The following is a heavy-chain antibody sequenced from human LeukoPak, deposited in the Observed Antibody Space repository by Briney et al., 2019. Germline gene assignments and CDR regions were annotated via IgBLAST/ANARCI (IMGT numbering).Heavy chain of an antibody. J-gene: IGHJ6*02. CDR3: ARQGLSMVRGVIQFDYYYGMDV. Sequence: GESLKISCKGSGYSFTSYWIGWVRQMPGKGLEWMGIIYPGDSDTRYSPSFQGQVTISADKSISTAYLQWSSLKASDTAMYYCARQGLSMVRGVIQFDYYYGMDVWGQGTTVTVSS. D-gene: IGHD3-10*01. CDR1: GYSFTSYW. CDR2: IYPGDSDT. V-gene: IGHV5-51*01.